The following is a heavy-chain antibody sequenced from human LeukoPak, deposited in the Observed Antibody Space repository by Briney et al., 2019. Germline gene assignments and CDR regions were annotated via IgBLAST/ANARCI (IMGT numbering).Heavy chain of an antibody. CDR2: ISYDGSNK. CDR3: AKAAWVVVDPPSSPASFFDY. Sequence: GGSLRLSCAASGFTFSSYAMHWVRQAPGKGLEWVAVISYDGSNKYYADSVKGRFTISRDNSKNTLYLQMNSLRAEDTAVYYCAKAAWVVVDPPSSPASFFDYWGQGTLVTVSS. J-gene: IGHJ4*02. CDR1: GFTFSSYA. V-gene: IGHV3-30*04. D-gene: IGHD2-15*01.